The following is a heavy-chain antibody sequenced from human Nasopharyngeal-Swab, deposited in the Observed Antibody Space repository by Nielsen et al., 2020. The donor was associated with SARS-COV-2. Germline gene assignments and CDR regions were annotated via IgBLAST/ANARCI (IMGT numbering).Heavy chain of an antibody. CDR1: GFTFSRYW. CDR2: IDTDGSTT. V-gene: IGHV3-74*01. D-gene: IGHD2-21*01. Sequence: GESLKISCAASGFTFSRYWMHWVRQVPGKGLVWVSRIDTDGSTTDQADSVKGRFTISRDNAKNTLYLQMNNLRAEDTALYYCARDVAGADSAWGQGTLVTVSS. J-gene: IGHJ5*02. CDR3: ARDVAGADSA.